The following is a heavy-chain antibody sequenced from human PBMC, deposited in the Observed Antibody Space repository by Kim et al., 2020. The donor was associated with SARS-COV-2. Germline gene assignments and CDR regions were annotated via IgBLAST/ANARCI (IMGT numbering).Heavy chain of an antibody. CDR1: GFTFSSYS. CDR2: ISSSSSTI. V-gene: IGHV3-48*02. D-gene: IGHD4-17*01. Sequence: GGSLRLSCAASGFTFSSYSMNWVRQAPGKGLEWVSYISSSSSTIYYADSVKGRFTISRDNAKNSLYLQMNSLRDEDTAVYYCARCLVQTDPYGATVTTLGTDYWGQGTLVTVSS. J-gene: IGHJ4*02. CDR3: ARCLVQTDPYGATVTTLGTDY.